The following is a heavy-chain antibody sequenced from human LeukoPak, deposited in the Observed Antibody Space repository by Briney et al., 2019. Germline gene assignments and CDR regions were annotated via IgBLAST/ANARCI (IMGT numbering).Heavy chain of an antibody. CDR2: IIPILGIA. V-gene: IGHV1-69*04. D-gene: IGHD3-22*01. J-gene: IGHJ4*02. CDR1: GGTFSSYA. CDR3: ATLSGYYYDSSGYYGLDY. Sequence: GASVKVSCKASGGTFSSYAISWVRQAPGQGLEWMGRIIPILGIANYAQKFQGRVTITADKSTSTAYMELSSLRSEDTAVYYCATLSGYYYDSSGYYGLDYWGQGTLVTVSS.